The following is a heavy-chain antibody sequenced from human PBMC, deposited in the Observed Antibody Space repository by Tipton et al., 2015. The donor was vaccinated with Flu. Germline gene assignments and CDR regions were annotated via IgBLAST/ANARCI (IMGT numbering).Heavy chain of an antibody. CDR1: GGSISSGGYY. D-gene: IGHD3-22*01. CDR3: AREPVSRVLIYDSSGTDAFDI. CDR2: IYYSGST. V-gene: IGHV4-31*02. J-gene: IGHJ3*02. Sequence: LRLSCAVSGGSISSGGYYWSWIRQHPGKGLEWIGYIYYSGSTYYNPSLKSRVTISVDTSKNQFSLKLSSVTAADTAVYYCAREPVSRVLIYDSSGTDAFDIWGQGTMVTVSS.